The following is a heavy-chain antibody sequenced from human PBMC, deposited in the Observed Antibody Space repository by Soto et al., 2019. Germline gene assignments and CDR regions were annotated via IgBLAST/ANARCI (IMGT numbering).Heavy chain of an antibody. V-gene: IGHV3-23*01. J-gene: IGHJ4*02. D-gene: IGHD4-4*01. CDR2: LSGSGTSS. Sequence: GGSLRLSCAASGFIFSSYATTWVRQAPGKGLEWVSALSGSGTSSYYADSVKGRFTISRDNSKNTLYLQMNSLRAEDTAVYYCATALLTTFHYFDYWGQGTLVTVSS. CDR3: ATALLTTFHYFDY. CDR1: GFIFSSYA.